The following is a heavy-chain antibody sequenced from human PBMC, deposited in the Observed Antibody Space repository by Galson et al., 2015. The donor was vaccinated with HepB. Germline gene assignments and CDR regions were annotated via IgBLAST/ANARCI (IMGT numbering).Heavy chain of an antibody. Sequence: SLRLSCAASGFTFSSYAMHWVRQAPGKGLEWVAVISYDGSNKYYADSVKGRFTISRDNSKNTLYLQMNSLRAEDTAVYYCARDYGGNSDAGGFDYWGQGTLVTVSS. CDR1: GFTFSSYA. V-gene: IGHV3-30*04. D-gene: IGHD4-23*01. J-gene: IGHJ4*02. CDR2: ISYDGSNK. CDR3: ARDYGGNSDAGGFDY.